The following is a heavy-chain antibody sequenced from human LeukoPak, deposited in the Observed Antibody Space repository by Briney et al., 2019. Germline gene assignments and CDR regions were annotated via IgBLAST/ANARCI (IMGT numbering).Heavy chain of an antibody. CDR2: IIPIFGTA. J-gene: IGHJ4*02. V-gene: IGHV1-69*05. Sequence: GSSVKVSCKASGGTFSSYAISWVRQAPGQGLEWMGRIIPIFGTANYAQKFQGRVTITTGESTSTAYMELSSLRSEDTAVYYCARTYYYDSSGYILFDYWGQGTLVTVSS. CDR1: GGTFSSYA. CDR3: ARTYYYDSSGYILFDY. D-gene: IGHD3-22*01.